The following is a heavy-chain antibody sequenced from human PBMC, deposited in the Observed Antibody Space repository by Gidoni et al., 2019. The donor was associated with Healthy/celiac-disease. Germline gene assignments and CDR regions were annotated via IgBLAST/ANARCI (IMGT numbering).Heavy chain of an antibody. Sequence: QLQLQESGPGLVKPSETLSLTCTVSGGSISSSSYYWGWIRQPPGKGLEWIGSIYYSGSTYYNPSLKSRVTISVDTSKNQFSLKLSSVTAADTAVYYCASGPIAAAGNLWDAFDTWGQGTMVTVSS. CDR1: GGSISSSSYY. CDR3: ASGPIAAAGNLWDAFDT. J-gene: IGHJ3*02. CDR2: IYYSGST. D-gene: IGHD6-13*01. V-gene: IGHV4-39*01.